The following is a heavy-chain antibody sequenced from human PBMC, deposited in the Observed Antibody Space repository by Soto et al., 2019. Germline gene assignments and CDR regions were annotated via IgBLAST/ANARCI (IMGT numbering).Heavy chain of an antibody. CDR1: GGTFSSYA. CDR2: IIPIFGTA. Sequence: QVQLVQSGAEVKKPGSSVKVSCKASGGTFSSYAISWVRQAPGQGLEWMGGIIPIFGTANYAQKFQGRVKITADKSTSTAYMELSSLRSEDTAVYYCARDRRYCSSTSCYTLDYWGQGTLVTVSS. CDR3: ARDRRYCSSTSCYTLDY. V-gene: IGHV1-69*06. D-gene: IGHD2-2*02. J-gene: IGHJ4*02.